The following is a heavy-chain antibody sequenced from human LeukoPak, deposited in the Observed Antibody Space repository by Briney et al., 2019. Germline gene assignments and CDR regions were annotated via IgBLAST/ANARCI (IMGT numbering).Heavy chain of an antibody. CDR1: GYTFTSYD. CDR2: MNPNSGNT. CDR3: ARVGTTVVTPYAFDI. Sequence: ASVKVSCKASGYTFTSYDINWVRQATGQGLEWMGWMNPNSGNTGYAQKFQGRVTITRNTSISTAYMELSSLRSEDTAVYYCARVGTTVVTPYAFDIWGQGTMVTVSS. J-gene: IGHJ3*02. V-gene: IGHV1-8*03. D-gene: IGHD4-23*01.